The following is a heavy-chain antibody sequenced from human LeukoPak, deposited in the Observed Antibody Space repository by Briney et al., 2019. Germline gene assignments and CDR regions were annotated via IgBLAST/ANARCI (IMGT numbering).Heavy chain of an antibody. Sequence: ASETLSLTCTVSGGSISSYYWSWIRQPPGKGLEWIGYIYYSGSTNYNPSLKSRVTISVDTSRNQFSLKLSSVTAADTAVCYCARVRGSTLAGTDYFDYWGQGTLVTVSS. CDR1: GGSISSYY. J-gene: IGHJ4*02. CDR3: ARVRGSTLAGTDYFDY. V-gene: IGHV4-59*01. CDR2: IYYSGST. D-gene: IGHD6-13*01.